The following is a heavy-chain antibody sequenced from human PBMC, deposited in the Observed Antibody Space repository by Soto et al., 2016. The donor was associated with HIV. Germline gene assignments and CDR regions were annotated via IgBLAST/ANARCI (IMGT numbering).Heavy chain of an antibody. Sequence: EVQLLESGGGLVQPGGSLRLSCAASGLIFNNYAMSWVRQAPGKGLEWVSSIHGSGDTAYYADSVKGHFVISRDNFRNTLFLQMNNLRVEDTATYYCAKDLGNTIGQTGDWGQGTLVIVSS. CDR1: GLIFNNYA. D-gene: IGHD1-1*01. V-gene: IGHV3-23*01. CDR3: AKDLGNTIGQTGD. CDR2: IHGSGDTA. J-gene: IGHJ4*02.